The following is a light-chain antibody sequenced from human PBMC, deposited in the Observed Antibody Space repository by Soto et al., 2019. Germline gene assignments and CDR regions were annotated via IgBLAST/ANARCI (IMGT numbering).Light chain of an antibody. CDR1: SSNIGKYY. J-gene: IGLJ1*01. CDR3: GAWDDSLRLYV. V-gene: IGLV1-51*01. CDR2: DSN. Sequence: QSVLTQPPSVSAAPGQTVTISCSGSSSNIGKYYVSWYQQLPGEAPKLLIYDSNKRPSGIPERFSASRSGTSATLGITGLKTGDEADYYCGAWDDSLRLYVFGPGTKVTVL.